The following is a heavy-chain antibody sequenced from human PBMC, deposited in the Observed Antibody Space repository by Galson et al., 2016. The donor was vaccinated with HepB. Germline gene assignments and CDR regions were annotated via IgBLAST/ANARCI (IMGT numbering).Heavy chain of an antibody. V-gene: IGHV3-30*04. CDR2: TSYDEVNK. D-gene: IGHD2-15*01. J-gene: IGHJ4*02. Sequence: SLRLSCAASGFAFRTYSMHWVRQAPGKGLEWVAVTSYDEVNKYYADSVKGRFNVSRDNSKNTLFLQLNSLRSEGTALYYCARDTSQYCSGGSCYSGTKIDQWGQGTLVTVS. CDR1: GFAFRTYS. CDR3: ARDTSQYCSGGSCYSGTKIDQ.